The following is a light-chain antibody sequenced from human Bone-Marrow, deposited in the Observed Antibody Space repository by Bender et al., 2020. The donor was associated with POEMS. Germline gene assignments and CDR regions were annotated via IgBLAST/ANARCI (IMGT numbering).Light chain of an antibody. J-gene: IGLJ7*01. CDR1: SSDVGGYNY. CDR3: SAFAGTNAPV. V-gene: IGLV2-14*01. CDR2: EVT. Sequence: QSALTQPASVSGSPGQSITISCTGTSSDVGGYNYVSWYQQHPGKAPKLMIYEVTQRPSGVPDRFSGSKSGDTASLTISGLQTDDEADYYCSAFAGTNAPVFGGGTLLTVL.